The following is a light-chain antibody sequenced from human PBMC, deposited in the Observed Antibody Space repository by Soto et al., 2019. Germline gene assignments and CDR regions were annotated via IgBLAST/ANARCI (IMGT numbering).Light chain of an antibody. V-gene: IGKV1-6*01. J-gene: IGKJ5*01. CDR2: AAS. Sequence: AIQMTQSPSSLSSSVGDRVTLTCRASQGIRNDLGWYQQKPGKAPKLLSYAASSLQSGVPSRFRGSGSGTDFTLTISSLKPEDFATYYCQQSETYPLTFGQGTRLEIK. CDR1: QGIRND. CDR3: QQSETYPLT.